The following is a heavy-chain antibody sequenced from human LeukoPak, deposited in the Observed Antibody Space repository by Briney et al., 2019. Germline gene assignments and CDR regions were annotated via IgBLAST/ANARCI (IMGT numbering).Heavy chain of an antibody. CDR3: ARRYYYDSSGSYYFDY. CDR2: ISSSGSTI. J-gene: IGHJ4*02. D-gene: IGHD3-22*01. V-gene: IGHV3-48*03. Sequence: GGSLRLSCAASGFTFSSYEMSWVRQAPGKGLEWVSYISSSGSTIYYADSVKGRFTISRDNAKSSLYLQMNSLRAEDTAVYYCARRYYYDSSGSYYFDYWGQGTLVTVSS. CDR1: GFTFSSYE.